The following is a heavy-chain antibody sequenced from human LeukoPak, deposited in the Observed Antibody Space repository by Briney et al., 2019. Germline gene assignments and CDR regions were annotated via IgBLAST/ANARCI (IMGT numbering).Heavy chain of an antibody. D-gene: IGHD3-3*01. CDR2: ISGSGGST. V-gene: IGHV3-23*01. CDR1: GFTFSSYA. Sequence: GGSLRLSCAASGFTFSSYAMSWVRQAPGKGLDWVSAISGSGGSTYYADSVKGRFTISRDNSKNTLYLQMNSLRAEDTAVYYCAKDVEVFGVVVYFDYWGQGTLVTVSS. CDR3: AKDVEVFGVVVYFDY. J-gene: IGHJ4*02.